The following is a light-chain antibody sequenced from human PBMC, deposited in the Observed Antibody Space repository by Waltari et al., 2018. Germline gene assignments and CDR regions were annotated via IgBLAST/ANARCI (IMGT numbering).Light chain of an antibody. CDR3: QQSYSTWT. CDR2: AAS. Sequence: DIQMTQSPSSLSASVGDSVTITCRASQSISSYLNWYQQKPGKAPKLLIYAASSLQSGVPSRFSGSGSGTDFTLTISSLQPEDVATYYCQQSYSTWTFGQGTKVEIK. J-gene: IGKJ1*01. V-gene: IGKV1-39*01. CDR1: QSISSY.